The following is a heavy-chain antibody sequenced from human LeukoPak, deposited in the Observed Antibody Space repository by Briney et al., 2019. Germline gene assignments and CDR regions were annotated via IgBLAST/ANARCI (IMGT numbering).Heavy chain of an antibody. CDR1: GFTFSNYA. Sequence: ARSLRLSCAASGFTFSNYAIHWVRQAPGKGLEWVSYISSSGSTIYYADSVKGRFTTSRDNAKNSLYLQMNSLRAEDTALYYCAKSRLSGINDAFDIWGQGTMVTVSS. V-gene: IGHV3-48*04. D-gene: IGHD3-3*01. CDR2: ISSSGSTI. CDR3: AKSRLSGINDAFDI. J-gene: IGHJ3*02.